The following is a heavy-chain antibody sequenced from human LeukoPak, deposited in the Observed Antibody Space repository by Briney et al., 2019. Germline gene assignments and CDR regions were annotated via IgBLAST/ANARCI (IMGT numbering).Heavy chain of an antibody. CDR2: VYYSGST. CDR1: GGSISTFY. CDR3: ARVDYHSSGYFDY. V-gene: IGHV4-59*01. D-gene: IGHD3-22*01. J-gene: IGHJ4*02. Sequence: PSETLSLTCTVSGGSISTFYWSWLRQPPGKQLEWIGYVYYSGSTNYNPSFKTRVTISVDTSKNQFSLKLSSVTPADTAVYYCARVDYHSSGYFDYWGQGTLVTASS.